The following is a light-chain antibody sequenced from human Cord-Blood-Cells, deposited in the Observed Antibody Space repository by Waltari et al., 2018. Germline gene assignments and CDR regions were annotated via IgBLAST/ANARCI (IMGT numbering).Light chain of an antibody. CDR2: DVS. CDR3: SSYTSSSTSLVV. CDR1: SRDVGGYNY. J-gene: IGLJ2*01. V-gene: IGLV2-14*01. Sequence: QSALTQPASVSGSPGQSITISCTGTSRDVGGYNYVSWYQQHPGKAPKLMIYDVSNRPSGVSNRFSGSKSGNTASLTISGLQAEDEADYYCSSYTSSSTSLVVFGGGTKLTVL.